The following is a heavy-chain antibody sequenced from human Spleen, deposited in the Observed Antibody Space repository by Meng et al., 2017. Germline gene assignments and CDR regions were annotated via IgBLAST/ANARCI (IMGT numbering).Heavy chain of an antibody. CDR1: GYTFTDYY. V-gene: IGHV1-2*06. CDR3: ARVSGINLRYFDL. J-gene: IGHJ2*01. Sequence: QVELVQSGAEVKKPGASVKVSCKTSGYTFTDYYMHWVRQAPGQGLEWMGRINPNSGGTNYAQKFQGRVTMTRDTSISTAYMELSRLRSDDTAVYYCARVSGINLRYFDLWGRGTLVTVSS. CDR2: INPNSGGT. D-gene: IGHD3-10*01.